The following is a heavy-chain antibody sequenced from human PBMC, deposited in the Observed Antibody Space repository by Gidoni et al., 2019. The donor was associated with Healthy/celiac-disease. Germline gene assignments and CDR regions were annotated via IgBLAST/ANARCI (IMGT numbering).Heavy chain of an antibody. CDR3: AKVCFPTPRWLQCFDY. CDR1: GFTFSSYA. D-gene: IGHD5-12*01. V-gene: IGHV3-23*01. Sequence: EVQLLESGGGLVQPGGSLRLSCAASGFTFSSYAMSWVRQAPGKGLEWVSAISGSGGSTYYADSVKGRFTISRDNSKNTLYLQMNSLRAEDTAVYYCAKVCFPTPRWLQCFDYWGQGTLVTVSS. CDR2: ISGSGGST. J-gene: IGHJ4*02.